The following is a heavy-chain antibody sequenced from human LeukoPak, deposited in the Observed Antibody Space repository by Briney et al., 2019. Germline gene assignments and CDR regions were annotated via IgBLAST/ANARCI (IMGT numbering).Heavy chain of an antibody. CDR1: GGTISTYH. V-gene: IGHV4-59*01. D-gene: IGHD4-17*01. J-gene: IGHJ1*01. CDR2: TYFSGRSNY. CDR3: ARDRQHRYGSVLQP. Sequence: TSETLSLTCTDSGGTISTYHWNWIRQPPGKGLEWIGETYFSGRSNYNYNPSLKSRVTISVDTSNNQFSLEMTSVTAADTAVYYCARDRQHRYGSVLQPWGRGTLVTVSS.